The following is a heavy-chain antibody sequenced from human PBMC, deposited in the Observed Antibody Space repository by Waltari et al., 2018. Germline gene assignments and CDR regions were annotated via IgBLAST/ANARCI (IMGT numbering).Heavy chain of an antibody. V-gene: IGHV3-21*01. CDR1: GFTFSSYS. CDR3: ARGSFWSGYPIDY. D-gene: IGHD3-3*01. CDR2: ISSSSSYI. J-gene: IGHJ4*02. Sequence: EVQLVESGGGLVKPGGSLRLSCAASGFTFSSYSMNWVRQAPGKGLEGVSSISSSSSYIYYADSVKGRFTISRDNAKNSLYLQMNSLRAEDTAVYYCARGSFWSGYPIDYWGQGTLVTVSS.